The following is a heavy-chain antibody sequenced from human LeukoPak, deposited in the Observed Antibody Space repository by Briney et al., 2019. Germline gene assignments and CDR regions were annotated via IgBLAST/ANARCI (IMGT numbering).Heavy chain of an antibody. CDR3: ARDSQGYDILTGYYYYYGMDV. CDR1: GFTFRNAW. Sequence: GGSLRLSCAASGFTFRNAWMSWVRQAPGKGLEWVANIKQDGSEKYYVDSVKGRFTISRDNAKNSLYLQMNSLRAEDTAVYYCARDSQGYDILTGYYYYYGMDVWGQGTTVTVSS. J-gene: IGHJ6*02. D-gene: IGHD3-9*01. V-gene: IGHV3-7*01. CDR2: IKQDGSEK.